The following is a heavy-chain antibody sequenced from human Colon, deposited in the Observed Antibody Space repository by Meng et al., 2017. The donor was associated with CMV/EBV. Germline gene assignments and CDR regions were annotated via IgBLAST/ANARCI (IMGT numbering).Heavy chain of an antibody. CDR1: FTFDDYG. CDR3: ARDQWSYCSGTSCYYGY. Sequence: FTFDDYGMSGVRQAPGKGLEWVSGISWNGGSTGYADSVKGRFIISRDDAKNSLYLQMNSLRAEDTALYYCARDQWSYCSGTSCYYGYWGQGTLVTVSS. CDR2: ISWNGGST. D-gene: IGHD2-2*01. J-gene: IGHJ4*02. V-gene: IGHV3-20*03.